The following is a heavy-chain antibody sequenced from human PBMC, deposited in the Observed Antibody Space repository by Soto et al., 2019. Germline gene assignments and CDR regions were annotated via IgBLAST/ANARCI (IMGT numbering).Heavy chain of an antibody. Sequence: GGSLRLSCAASGFTFNSYGMHWVRQGPGNGLEWVAFISYDSTKTYYADSVKGRFTISRDDSNSALYVQMNSLTGEDTAVYYCARTRSAWSDFHYYSLDVWGQGTTVTVSS. V-gene: IGHV3-30*03. CDR1: GFTFNSYG. CDR3: ARTRSAWSDFHYYSLDV. CDR2: ISYDSTKT. D-gene: IGHD1-26*01. J-gene: IGHJ6*02.